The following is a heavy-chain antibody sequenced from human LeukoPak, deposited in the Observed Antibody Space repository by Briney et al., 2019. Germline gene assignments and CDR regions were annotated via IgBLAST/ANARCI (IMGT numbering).Heavy chain of an antibody. D-gene: IGHD6-19*01. V-gene: IGHV1-69*13. CDR2: IIPIFGTA. CDR3: ASVDAVAGVDY. CDR1: GGTFSSYA. J-gene: IGHJ4*02. Sequence: ASVTVSCTASGGTFSSYAISWVRQAPGQGLEWMGGIIPIFGTANYAQKFQGRVTITADESTSTAYMELSSLRSEDTAVYYRASVDAVAGVDYWGQGTLVTVSS.